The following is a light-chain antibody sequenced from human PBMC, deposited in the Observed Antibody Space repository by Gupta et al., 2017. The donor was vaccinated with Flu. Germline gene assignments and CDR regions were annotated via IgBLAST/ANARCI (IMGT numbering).Light chain of an antibody. J-gene: IGLJ2*01. Sequence: YALPQPPSVSVSPGQTARITCSGDALPKQFASWYQPKTGKAPVLVIYRDTERPTVIPERFSGSRSGTTVSLTIGGAKEEEEADYFCQAADSGGIVIFGGGTKLTVL. CDR3: QAADSGGIVI. V-gene: IGLV3-25*02. CDR2: RDT. CDR1: ALPKQF.